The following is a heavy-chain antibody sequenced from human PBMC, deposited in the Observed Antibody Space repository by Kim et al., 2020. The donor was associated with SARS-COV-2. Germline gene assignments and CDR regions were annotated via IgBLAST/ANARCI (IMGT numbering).Heavy chain of an antibody. D-gene: IGHD2-15*01. CDR3: AREEALCSGGSCYSDVAY. CDR1: GFTFSSYA. CDR2: ISTIGNDT. V-gene: IGHV3-23*01. J-gene: IGHJ4*02. Sequence: GGSLRLSCAASGFTFSSYAMSWVRQAPGKGLGWVSAISTIGNDTYYADSVKGRFTISRDNSKNTLYLQMNSLRAEDTAVYYCAREEALCSGGSCYSDVAYGGQGTLVTVSS.